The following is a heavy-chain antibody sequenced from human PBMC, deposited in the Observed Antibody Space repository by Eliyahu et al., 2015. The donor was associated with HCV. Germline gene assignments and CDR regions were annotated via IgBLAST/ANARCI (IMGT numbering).Heavy chain of an antibody. V-gene: IGHV4-4*02. D-gene: IGHD3-16*01. CDR3: AQERSDAYHFRY. CDR1: GDSISGNVW. J-gene: IGHJ4*02. CDR2: IYHTGST. Sequence: QVQLRESGPRLVRPSGTLSLTCAVSGDSISGNVWWDWVRQPPGKGLEWIGEIYHTGSTNYNPSLKSRVTMSVDKSKNEISLKMTSVTAADTAVYYCAQERSDAYHFRYWGQGTLVAVSS.